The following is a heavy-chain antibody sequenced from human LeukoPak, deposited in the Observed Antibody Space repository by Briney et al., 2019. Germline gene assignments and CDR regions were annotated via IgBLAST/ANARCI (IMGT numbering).Heavy chain of an antibody. CDR2: ISAYNGNT. V-gene: IGHV1-18*01. Sequence: ASVKVSCKASGYTFTSYGISWVRQAPGQGLEWMGWISAYNGNTNYAQKLQGRVTMTTDTSTSTAYMELRSLRSDDTAVYYCARVMETVQLWPTGGFDYWGQGTLVTVSS. J-gene: IGHJ4*02. CDR3: ARVMETVQLWPTGGFDY. CDR1: GYTFTSYG. D-gene: IGHD5-18*01.